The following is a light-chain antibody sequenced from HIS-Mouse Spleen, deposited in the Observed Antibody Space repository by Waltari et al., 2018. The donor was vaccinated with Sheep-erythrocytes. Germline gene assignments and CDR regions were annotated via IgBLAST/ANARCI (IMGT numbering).Light chain of an antibody. CDR1: KLGDKY. V-gene: IGLV3-1*01. Sequence: SYELTQPPSVSVSPGQTASITCPGDKLGDKYACWYPQKPGQSPVLVIYQDSKRPSGIPERFSGSNSGNTATLTISGTQAMDEADYYCQAWDSSTAWVFGGGTKLTVL. CDR3: QAWDSSTAWV. CDR2: QDS. J-gene: IGLJ3*02.